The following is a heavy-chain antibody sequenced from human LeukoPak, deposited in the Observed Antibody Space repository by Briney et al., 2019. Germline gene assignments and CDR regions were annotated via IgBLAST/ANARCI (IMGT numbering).Heavy chain of an antibody. Sequence: PSETLSLTCAVYGGSFSPYYWSWIRQPPGKGLEWIGEINHSGSTNYNPSLKSRVTISVDTSKNQFSLKLSSVTAADTAVYYCARDLSSSSYNWFDPWGQGTLVTVSS. CDR3: ARDLSSSSYNWFDP. CDR1: GGSFSPYY. D-gene: IGHD6-6*01. CDR2: INHSGST. V-gene: IGHV4-34*01. J-gene: IGHJ5*02.